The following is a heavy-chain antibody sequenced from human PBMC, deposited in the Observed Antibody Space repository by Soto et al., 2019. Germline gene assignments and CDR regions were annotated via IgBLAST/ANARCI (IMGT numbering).Heavy chain of an antibody. CDR2: IYYSGST. Sequence: QLQLQESGPGLVKPSETLSLTCTVSGGSISSSSYYWGWIRQPPGKGLEWIGSIYYSGSTYYNPSLKRRVTISVDTSKNQFSLKLSSVTAADTAVYYCARQGPHGANWVRYFDSWGQGTLVTVSS. J-gene: IGHJ4*02. D-gene: IGHD7-27*01. V-gene: IGHV4-39*01. CDR3: ARQGPHGANWVRYFDS. CDR1: GGSISSSSYY.